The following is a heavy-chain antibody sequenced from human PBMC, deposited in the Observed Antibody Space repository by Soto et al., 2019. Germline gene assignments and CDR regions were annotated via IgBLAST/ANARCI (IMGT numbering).Heavy chain of an antibody. CDR2: IIPIFGTE. Sequence: AAVKVSCKASGGNFSSYAISWVRQDPGQGLEWMGGIIPIFGTENYEQKFQGRVTITADESTSTAYMGLSSLRSEDTAVYYCARRAVAGMSPEYFQHWGQGTLVTVSS. CDR1: GGNFSSYA. J-gene: IGHJ1*01. D-gene: IGHD6-19*01. V-gene: IGHV1-69*13. CDR3: ARRAVAGMSPEYFQH.